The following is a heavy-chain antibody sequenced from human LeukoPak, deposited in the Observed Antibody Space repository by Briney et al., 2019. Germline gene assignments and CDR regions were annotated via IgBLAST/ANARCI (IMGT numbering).Heavy chain of an antibody. V-gene: IGHV4-59*01. J-gene: IGHJ3*01. Sequence: SETLSLPCTVSGGSISSYYWSWIGHPPGKGLEWIGYIYYSGSTYYNPSLKSRVTISVETSKNQFSLKLSSLTAADTAVYYCARGVLVYCGADCYDDAFDLWGHGTMVTVSS. CDR3: ARGVLVYCGADCYDDAFDL. CDR2: IYYSGST. CDR1: GGSISSYY. D-gene: IGHD2-21*02.